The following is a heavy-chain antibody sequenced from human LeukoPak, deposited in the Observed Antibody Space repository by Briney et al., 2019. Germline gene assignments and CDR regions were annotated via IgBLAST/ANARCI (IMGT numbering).Heavy chain of an antibody. CDR3: AKDMGYDILTGPVS. D-gene: IGHD3-9*01. Sequence: PGGSLRLSCAASGFTFSSYGMHWVRQAPGKGLEWVAVISYDGSNKYYADSVKGRFTISRDNSKNTLYLQMNSLSAEDTAVYYCAKDMGYDILTGPVSWGQGTLVTVSS. CDR1: GFTFSSYG. V-gene: IGHV3-30*18. CDR2: ISYDGSNK. J-gene: IGHJ5*02.